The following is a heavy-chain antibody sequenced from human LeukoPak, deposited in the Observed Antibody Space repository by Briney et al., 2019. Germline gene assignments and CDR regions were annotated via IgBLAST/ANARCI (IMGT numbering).Heavy chain of an antibody. Sequence: PGGSLRLSCAASEFTLSSYAMSWVRQAPGKGLEWVSGISGSGGSTYYADSVKGRFTISRDNFKNTVYLQMNSLRAEDTAVYYCARDYPYCSGGSCTDAFDIWGQGTMVTVSS. V-gene: IGHV3-23*01. D-gene: IGHD2-15*01. CDR2: ISGSGGST. CDR1: EFTLSSYA. J-gene: IGHJ3*02. CDR3: ARDYPYCSGGSCTDAFDI.